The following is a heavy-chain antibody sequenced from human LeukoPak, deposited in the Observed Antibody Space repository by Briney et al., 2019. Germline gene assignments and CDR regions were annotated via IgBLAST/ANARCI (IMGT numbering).Heavy chain of an antibody. V-gene: IGHV4-61*02. CDR1: GGSISSGSYY. Sequence: ASETLSLTCTVSGGSISSGSYYWSWIRQPAGKGLEWIGRIYTSGSTNYSPSLKSRVTISVDTSKNQFSLKLSSVTAADTAVYYCAREVPYGSGSYYNYWGQGTLVPVSS. CDR3: AREVPYGSGSYYNY. J-gene: IGHJ4*02. CDR2: IYTSGST. D-gene: IGHD3-10*01.